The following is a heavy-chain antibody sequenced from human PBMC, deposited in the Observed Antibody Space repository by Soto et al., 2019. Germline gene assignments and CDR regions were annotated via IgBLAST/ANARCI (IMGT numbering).Heavy chain of an antibody. CDR2: IYYSGST. V-gene: IGHV4-59*01. Sequence: SETLSLTCTVSGGSISSYYWSWIRQPPGKGLEWIGYIYYSGSTNYNPSLKSRVTISVDTSKNQFSLKLSSVTAADTAVYYCARGRGYDSRGYYYYYGMDVWGQGTTVTVSS. CDR3: ARGRGYDSRGYYYYYGMDV. D-gene: IGHD3-22*01. J-gene: IGHJ6*02. CDR1: GGSISSYY.